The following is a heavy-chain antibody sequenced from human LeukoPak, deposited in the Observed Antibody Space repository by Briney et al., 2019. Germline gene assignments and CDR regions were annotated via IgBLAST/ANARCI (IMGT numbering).Heavy chain of an antibody. J-gene: IGHJ4*02. CDR3: ARDKIVGATALDY. CDR2: IKQDGSEK. D-gene: IGHD1-26*01. CDR1: GFMFSNYN. Sequence: GGSLRLSCAASGFMFSNYNMNWVRQVPGKGLEWVANIKQDGSEKYYVDSVKGRFTISRDNAKNSLYLEMNSLRAEDAGVYYCARDKIVGATALDYWGQGTLVTVSS. V-gene: IGHV3-7*01.